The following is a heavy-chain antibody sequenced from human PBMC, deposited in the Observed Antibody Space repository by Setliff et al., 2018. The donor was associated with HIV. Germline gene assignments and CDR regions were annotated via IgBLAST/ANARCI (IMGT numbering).Heavy chain of an antibody. CDR2: IYPSGRI. D-gene: IGHD2-2*01. CDR3: AREIKIPPQGALDY. J-gene: IGHJ4*02. CDR1: GDSMSSYF. Sequence: SETLSLTCTVSGDSMSSYFWSWIRQPAGKGLEWIGRIYPSGRINYNPSLKSRVTISLDTSKNQFSLKLTSVTAADTAVYYCAREIKIPPQGALDYWGQGLLVTVSS. V-gene: IGHV4-4*07.